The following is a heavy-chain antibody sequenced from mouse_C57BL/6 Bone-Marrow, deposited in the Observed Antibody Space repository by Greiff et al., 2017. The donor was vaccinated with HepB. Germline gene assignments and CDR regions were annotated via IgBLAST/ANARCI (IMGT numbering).Heavy chain of an antibody. CDR1: GYSITSGYS. V-gene: IGHV3-6*01. CDR2: ISYDGSH. J-gene: IGHJ4*01. D-gene: IGHD1-1*01. Sequence: EVHLVESGPGLVKPSQSLSLTCSVTGYSITSGYSWNWIRQFPRNKLEWMGYISYDGSHNYNPSLKNRISITRDTSKNQFFLKLNSVTTEDTATYYCARATTVTSYAIDYWGQVASVTVSS. CDR3: ARATTVTSYAIDY.